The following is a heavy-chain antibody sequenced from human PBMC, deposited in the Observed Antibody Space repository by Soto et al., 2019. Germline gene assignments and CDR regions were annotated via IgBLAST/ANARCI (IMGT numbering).Heavy chain of an antibody. J-gene: IGHJ6*02. D-gene: IGHD3-16*01. CDR3: ASHDYAHYGMDV. Sequence: SETLSLTCTVSGGSISSGDYYWSWIRQPPGKGLEWIGYIYYSGSTYYNPSLKSRVSISVDTSKNQFSLKLSSVTAADTAVYYCASHDYAHYGMDVWGQGTTVTVSS. CDR1: GGSISSGDYY. V-gene: IGHV4-30-4*01. CDR2: IYYSGST.